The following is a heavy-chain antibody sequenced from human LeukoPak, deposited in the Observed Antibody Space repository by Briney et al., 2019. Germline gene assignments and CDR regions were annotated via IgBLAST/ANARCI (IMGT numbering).Heavy chain of an antibody. CDR1: GFTLSTYA. D-gene: IGHD3-9*01. Sequence: GRSLRLSCAASGFTLSTYAMHWVRQAPGKGLEWVAVISYDGSNKYYADSVKGRFTISRDNSKNTLYLQMNSLRAEDTAVYYCARDFLTVADFDWLFPGYWGQGTLVTVSS. V-gene: IGHV3-30*04. CDR3: ARDFLTVADFDWLFPGY. CDR2: ISYDGSNK. J-gene: IGHJ4*02.